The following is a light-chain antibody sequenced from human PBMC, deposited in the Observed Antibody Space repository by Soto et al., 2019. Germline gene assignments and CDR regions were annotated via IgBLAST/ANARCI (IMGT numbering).Light chain of an antibody. J-gene: IGKJ1*01. Sequence: EIVLTQSPGTLSLSPGERATLSCGASQSISDTFLAWYQHKPGQAPRVLIYGASRRATGIPDRFSGSGSGTDFTLTISRLEPEDFALYYCQQYYSSWTFGQGTKVEMK. CDR3: QQYYSSWT. CDR1: QSISDTF. V-gene: IGKV3-20*01. CDR2: GAS.